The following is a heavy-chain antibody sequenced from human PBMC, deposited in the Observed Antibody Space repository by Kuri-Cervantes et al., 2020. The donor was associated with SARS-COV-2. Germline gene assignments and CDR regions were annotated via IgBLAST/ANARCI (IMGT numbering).Heavy chain of an antibody. J-gene: IGHJ4*02. CDR2: ISSSGSTI. V-gene: IGHV3-48*03. D-gene: IGHD3-22*01. CDR3: AKAGPYYYDSSGYPIDY. CDR1: GFTFSSYE. Sequence: GESLKISCAASGFTFSSYEMNWVRQAPGKGLEWVSYISSSGSTIYYADSVKGRFTISRDNAKNSLYLQMNSLRAEDTAVYYCAKAGPYYYDSSGYPIDYWGQGTLVTVSS.